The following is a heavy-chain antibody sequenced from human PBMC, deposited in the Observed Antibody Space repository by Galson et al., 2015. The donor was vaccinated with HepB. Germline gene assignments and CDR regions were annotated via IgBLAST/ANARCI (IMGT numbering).Heavy chain of an antibody. D-gene: IGHD2-2*01. V-gene: IGHV3-30-3*01. J-gene: IGHJ6*02. Sequence: SLRLSCAASGFTFSSYAMHWVRQAPGKGLEWVAVISYDGSNKYYADSVKGRFTISRDNSKNTLYLQMNSLRAEDTAVYYCARAAHCSSTSCYHRGYGMDVWGQGTTVTVSS. CDR2: ISYDGSNK. CDR1: GFTFSSYA. CDR3: ARAAHCSSTSCYHRGYGMDV.